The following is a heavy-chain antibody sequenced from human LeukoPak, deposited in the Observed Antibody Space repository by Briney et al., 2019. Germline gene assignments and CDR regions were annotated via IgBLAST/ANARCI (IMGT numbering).Heavy chain of an antibody. CDR3: ARGDSGDSSGYYYPFDY. CDR2: IYYSGST. J-gene: IGHJ4*02. CDR1: GGSISSYY. D-gene: IGHD3-22*01. Sequence: KPSETLSLTCTVSGGSISSYYWSWIRQPPGKGLEWIGYIYYSGSTNYNPSLKSRVTISVDTSKNQFSLKLSSVTAADTAVYYCARGDSGDSSGYYYPFDYWGQGTLVTVSS. V-gene: IGHV4-59*08.